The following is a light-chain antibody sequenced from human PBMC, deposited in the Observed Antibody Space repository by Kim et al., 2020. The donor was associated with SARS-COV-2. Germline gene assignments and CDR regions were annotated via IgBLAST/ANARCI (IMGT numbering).Light chain of an antibody. CDR3: KQYDKWPLT. CDR1: QRANSN. J-gene: IGKJ4*01. Sequence: SMSPGESATRSCRARQRANSNLAWYQQKPVQAHRLLRYGASTRATDITARFSGSVSGTDFTLPISCLQSEDFAVYYWKQYDKWPLTFGGGTKLE. CDR2: GAS. V-gene: IGKV3-15*01.